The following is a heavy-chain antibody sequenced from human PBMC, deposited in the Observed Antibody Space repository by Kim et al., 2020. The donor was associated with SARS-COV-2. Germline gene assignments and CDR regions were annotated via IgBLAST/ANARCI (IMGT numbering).Heavy chain of an antibody. Sequence: ASVKVSCKASGYTFTSYYMHWVRQAPGQGLEWMGIINPSGGSTSYAQKFQGRVTMTRDTSTSTVYMELSSLRSEDTAVYYCARDRGGAGDYGVFDPWGQGTLVTVSS. V-gene: IGHV1-46*01. D-gene: IGHD4-17*01. CDR1: GYTFTSYY. CDR2: INPSGGST. J-gene: IGHJ5*02. CDR3: ARDRGGAGDYGVFDP.